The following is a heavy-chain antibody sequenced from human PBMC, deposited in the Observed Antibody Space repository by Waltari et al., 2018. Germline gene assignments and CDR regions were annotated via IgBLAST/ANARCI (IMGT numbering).Heavy chain of an antibody. CDR1: GGSISSGDYY. D-gene: IGHD5-18*01. CDR2: IFYSGST. V-gene: IGHV4-30-4*08. CDR3: VRAKYSYGYMDV. Sequence: QVQLQESGPGLVKPSQTLSLTCTVSGGSISSGDYYWSWIRQPPGKGLEWVGYIFYSGSTYYNPPLKSRVTVSVDTSKNQFSLRLNSVTAADTAVYYCVRAKYSYGYMDVWGKGTTVTVSS. J-gene: IGHJ6*03.